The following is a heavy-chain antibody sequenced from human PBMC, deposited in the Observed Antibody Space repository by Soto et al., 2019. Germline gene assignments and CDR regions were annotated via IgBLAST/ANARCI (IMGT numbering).Heavy chain of an antibody. V-gene: IGHV5-10-1*01. Sequence: PGESLKIYCNGSGYSFTIYWISWVRQMPGRGLEWMGRIDPSDSYTNYSPSFQGHVTISADKSISTAYLQWSSLKASDTAMYYCARHNSYYYDSSGYRSELLMDVWGQGTTVTVSS. CDR1: GYSFTIYW. J-gene: IGHJ6*02. CDR2: IDPSDSYT. D-gene: IGHD3-22*01. CDR3: ARHNSYYYDSSGYRSELLMDV.